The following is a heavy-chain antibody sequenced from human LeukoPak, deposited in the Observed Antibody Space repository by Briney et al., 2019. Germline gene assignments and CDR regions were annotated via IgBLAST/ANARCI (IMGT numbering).Heavy chain of an antibody. J-gene: IGHJ3*02. V-gene: IGHV3-33*08. Sequence: GGSLSLSCAASGFPFSSYSMNWVRQAPGKGLEWVAVIWYDGSNKYYADSVKGRFTISRDNSKNTLYLQMNSLRAEDTAVYYCARVRIAAAGIGAFDIWGQGTMVTVSS. CDR2: IWYDGSNK. CDR1: GFPFSSYS. D-gene: IGHD6-13*01. CDR3: ARVRIAAAGIGAFDI.